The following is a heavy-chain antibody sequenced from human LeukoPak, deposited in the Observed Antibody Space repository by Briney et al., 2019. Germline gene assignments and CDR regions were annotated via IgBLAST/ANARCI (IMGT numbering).Heavy chain of an antibody. CDR3: ARGPSSSFYMDV. V-gene: IGHV3-64*02. CDR1: GFTFSSYA. Sequence: GGSLRLSCAASGFTFSSYAMSWVRQAPGKGLEYVSAVTGNARSKYHADSVRGRFTISRDNSKDTLYLQMGSLRPEDTAVYYCARGPSSSFYMDVWGKGTTVTISS. CDR2: VTGNARSK. J-gene: IGHJ6*03.